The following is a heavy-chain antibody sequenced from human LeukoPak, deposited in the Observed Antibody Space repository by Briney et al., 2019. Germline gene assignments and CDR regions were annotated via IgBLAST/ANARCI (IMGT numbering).Heavy chain of an antibody. CDR1: GFTFDKAW. CDR3: TTDRGIAIRPLFDY. J-gene: IGHJ4*02. CDR2: IKGEPDGGTT. D-gene: IGHD6-13*01. Sequence: GGSLRLSCAASGFTFDKAWMSWVRQAPGKGLEWVGHIKGEPDGGTTHYAASVKGRFFISKDYSKNMVYLQMNSLESDDTAVYYCTTDRGIAIRPLFDYWSQGTLVTVSS. V-gene: IGHV3-15*01.